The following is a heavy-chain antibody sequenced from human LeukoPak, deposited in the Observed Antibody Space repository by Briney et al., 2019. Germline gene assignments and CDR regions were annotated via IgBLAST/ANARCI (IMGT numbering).Heavy chain of an antibody. CDR1: GGTFSSYA. D-gene: IGHD2-2*01. Sequence: ASVKVSCKASGGTFSSYAISWVRQAPGQGLEWMGRIIPILGIANYAQKFQGRVTITADKSTSTAYMELSSLRSEDTAVYYCAKGFLPAANYYYYYGMDVWGQGTTVTVSS. CDR3: AKGFLPAANYYYYYGMDV. J-gene: IGHJ6*02. CDR2: IIPILGIA. V-gene: IGHV1-69*04.